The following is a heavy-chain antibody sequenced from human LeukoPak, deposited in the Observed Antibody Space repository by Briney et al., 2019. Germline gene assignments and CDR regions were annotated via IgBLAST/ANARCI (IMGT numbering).Heavy chain of an antibody. CDR3: ARSDYGTGRYAFYVDY. J-gene: IGHJ4*02. CDR2: IWYDRSSK. V-gene: IGHV3-33*01. CDR1: GFTFSGYG. Sequence: GGSLRLSCAASGFTFSGYGMHWVRQAPGKGLEWVALIWYDRSSKYYANSVKGRFTISRDNAKKTLYLQMDSLSDEDTAVYYCARSDYGTGRYAFYVDYWGQGNLLTVSS. D-gene: IGHD3-10*01.